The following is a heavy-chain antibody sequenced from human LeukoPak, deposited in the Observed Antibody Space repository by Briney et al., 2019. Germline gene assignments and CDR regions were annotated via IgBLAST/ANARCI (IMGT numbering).Heavy chain of an antibody. CDR2: ISSSGSTI. V-gene: IGHV3-48*03. CDR1: GFTFSSYE. Sequence: GGSLRLSCAASGFTFSSYEMNWVRQAPGEGLEWVSYISSSGSTIYYADSVKGRFTISRDNAKNSPYLQMNSLRAEDTAVYYCARDLGRWFGEIDYWGQGTLVTVSS. CDR3: ARDLGRWFGEIDY. D-gene: IGHD3-10*01. J-gene: IGHJ4*02.